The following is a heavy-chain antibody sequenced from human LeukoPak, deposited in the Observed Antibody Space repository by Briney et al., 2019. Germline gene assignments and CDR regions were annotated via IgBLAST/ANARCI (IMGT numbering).Heavy chain of an antibody. V-gene: IGHV3-30*18. D-gene: IGHD6-19*01. CDR1: GFTFSSYG. J-gene: IGHJ4*02. CDR3: AKDASSGWYRGYFDY. Sequence: GRSLRLSCAASGFTFSSYGMHCVRQAPGKGLEWVAVISYDGSNKYYADSVKGRFTISRDNSKNTLYLQMNSLRAEDTAVYYCAKDASSGWYRGYFDYWGQGTLVTVSS. CDR2: ISYDGSNK.